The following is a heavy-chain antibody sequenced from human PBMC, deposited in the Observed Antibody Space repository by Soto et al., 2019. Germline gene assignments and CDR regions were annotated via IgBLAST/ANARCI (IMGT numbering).Heavy chain of an antibody. CDR2: IYYSGST. CDR3: ASSNIAAAGFYYYVMDV. V-gene: IGHV4-59*01. Sequence: ETLSLTCTVSGGSISSYYWSWIRQPPGKGLEWIGYIYYSGSTNYNPSLKSRVTISVDTSKNQFSLKLSSVTAADTAVYYCASSNIAAAGFYYYVMDVWGRGTTVTVSS. D-gene: IGHD6-13*01. CDR1: GGSISSYY. J-gene: IGHJ6*02.